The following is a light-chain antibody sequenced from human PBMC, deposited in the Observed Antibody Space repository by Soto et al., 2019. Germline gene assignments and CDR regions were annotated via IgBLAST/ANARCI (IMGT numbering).Light chain of an antibody. CDR1: QTISTY. V-gene: IGKV1-39*01. CDR3: QESDSTPYT. J-gene: IGKJ2*01. Sequence: DIPMTPSPSSLSASVGDRVTITCRASQTISTYLNWYQQKPGKAPRLLIYDASSLLSGVPSTFSGSGSGTYFTLTIASLQTKDFSTYYCQESDSTPYTFGQGTKVEI. CDR2: DAS.